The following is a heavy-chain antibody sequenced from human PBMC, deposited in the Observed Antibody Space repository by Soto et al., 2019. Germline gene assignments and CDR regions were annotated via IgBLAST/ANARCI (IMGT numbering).Heavy chain of an antibody. Sequence: SETLSLTCTVSGGSITSGDYYWSWIRQPPGKGLEWIGYIYYSATTYYNPSLKSRLTISIDTSKNQFSLKLGSVTAADTAVYFCARGFRGVYFDFWGQGTLVTVS. CDR1: GGSITSGDYY. D-gene: IGHD3-10*01. CDR3: ARGFRGVYFDF. CDR2: IYYSATT. V-gene: IGHV4-30-4*01. J-gene: IGHJ4*02.